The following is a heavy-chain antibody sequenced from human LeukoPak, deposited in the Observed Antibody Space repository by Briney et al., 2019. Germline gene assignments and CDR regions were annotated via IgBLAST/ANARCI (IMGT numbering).Heavy chain of an antibody. V-gene: IGHV3-53*01. CDR3: ARGRGLDV. J-gene: IGHJ6*02. D-gene: IGHD2-15*01. Sequence: GGSLRLSCAAYGFIVSANYMSWVRQTPGKGLEWASIFYSGGATFYVDSVKGRFTISRDNSKNMLYLQMNSLRAEDTAVYYCARGRGLDVWGQGTTVTVSS. CDR1: GFIVSANY. CDR2: FYSGGAT.